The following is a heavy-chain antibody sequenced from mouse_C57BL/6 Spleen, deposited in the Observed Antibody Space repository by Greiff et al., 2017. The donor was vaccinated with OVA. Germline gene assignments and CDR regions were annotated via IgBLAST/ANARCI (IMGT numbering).Heavy chain of an antibody. J-gene: IGHJ2*01. CDR1: GYSITSGYY. Sequence: VQLQQSGPGLVKPSQSLSLTCSVSGYSITSGYYWYWLRQSPGNLLEWMSYISYDGSNNYTPSLKNRISITRDTSKKQLILKLNSVTTEDTATYYCARFYGNYVDYWGQGTTLTVSS. CDR3: ARFYGNYVDY. V-gene: IGHV3-6*01. D-gene: IGHD2-1*01. CDR2: ISYDGSN.